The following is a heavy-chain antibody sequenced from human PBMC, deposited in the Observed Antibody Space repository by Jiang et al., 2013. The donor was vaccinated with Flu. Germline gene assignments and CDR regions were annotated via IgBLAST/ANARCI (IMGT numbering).Heavy chain of an antibody. CDR1: GYTFASYG. Sequence: SCKASGYTFASYGISWVRQAPGQGLEWMGWISAYNGNTNYGQNLQGRVTMSTDTSTSTAYMELRSLRSDDTAVYYCARDHPTGGYDFYFYYGMDVWGQGTTVTVTS. J-gene: IGHJ6*02. CDR2: ISAYNGNT. CDR3: ARDHPTGGYDFYFYYGMDV. V-gene: IGHV1-18*01. D-gene: IGHD6-25*01.